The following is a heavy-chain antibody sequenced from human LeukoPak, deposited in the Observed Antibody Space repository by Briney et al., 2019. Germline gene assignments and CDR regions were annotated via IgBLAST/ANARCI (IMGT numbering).Heavy chain of an antibody. CDR1: GGSISSHY. V-gene: IGHV4-59*11. CDR2: IYYSGST. Sequence: PSETLSLTCTVSGGSISSHYWSWTRQPPGKGLEWIGYIYYSGSTNYNPSLKSRVTISVDTSKNQFSLKLSSVTAADTAVYYCARAECQLLFALYFDYWGQGTLVTVSS. CDR3: ARAECQLLFALYFDY. J-gene: IGHJ4*02. D-gene: IGHD2-2*01.